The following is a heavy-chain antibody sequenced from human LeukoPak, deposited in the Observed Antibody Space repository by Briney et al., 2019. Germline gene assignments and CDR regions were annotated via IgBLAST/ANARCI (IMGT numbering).Heavy chain of an antibody. V-gene: IGHV4-31*03. CDR2: IYYSGNT. D-gene: IGHD4-17*01. Sequence: PSQTLSLTCTVSGGSISSGGYYWSWIRQHPGKGLEWIGYIYYSGNTYYNPSLKSRVTISVDTSKNQFSLKLSSVTAADTAVYYCAGHYGDSGYFDYWGQGTLVTVSS. CDR3: AGHYGDSGYFDY. CDR1: GGSISSGGYY. J-gene: IGHJ4*02.